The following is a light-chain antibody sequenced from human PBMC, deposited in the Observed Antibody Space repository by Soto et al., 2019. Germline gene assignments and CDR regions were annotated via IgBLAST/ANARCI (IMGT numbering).Light chain of an antibody. J-gene: IGKJ4*01. Sequence: DIVMTQSPLSLPVTPGEPASISCRSSQSLLHSNGYXXLDWYLQKPGQSPQLLIYLGSNRASGVPDRFSGSGSGTDFTLKISRVEAEDVGVYYCMQALQTLLTFGGGTKVEIK. V-gene: IGKV2-28*01. CDR1: QSLLHSNGYXX. CDR3: MQALQTLLT. CDR2: LGS.